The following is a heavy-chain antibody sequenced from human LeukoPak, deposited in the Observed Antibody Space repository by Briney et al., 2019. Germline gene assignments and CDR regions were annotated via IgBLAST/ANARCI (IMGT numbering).Heavy chain of an antibody. CDR1: GFTVSSNY. D-gene: IGHD5-18*01. Sequence: PGGSLRLSCAASGFTVSSNYMSWVRQAPGKGLEWVSVIYSGGSTYYADFVKGRFTISRDNSKNTLYLQMNSLRAEDTALYYCARDPGGYSFGGYYCMDVWGKGTTVTVSS. V-gene: IGHV3-66*02. CDR2: IYSGGST. J-gene: IGHJ6*03. CDR3: ARDPGGYSFGGYYCMDV.